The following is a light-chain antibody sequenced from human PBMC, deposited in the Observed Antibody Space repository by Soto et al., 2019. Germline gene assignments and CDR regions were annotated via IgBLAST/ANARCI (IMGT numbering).Light chain of an antibody. J-gene: IGKJ4*01. CDR3: QQYNSYS. Sequence: DIQMTQYPSTLSASVGDRVTITCRASQSISDWLAWYQQKPGKAPKLLIYKVSSLEYGVPSRFSCSRSGTEFTLTISSLQPDDFATYYCQQYNSYSFGGGTKVEIK. V-gene: IGKV1-5*03. CDR2: KVS. CDR1: QSISDW.